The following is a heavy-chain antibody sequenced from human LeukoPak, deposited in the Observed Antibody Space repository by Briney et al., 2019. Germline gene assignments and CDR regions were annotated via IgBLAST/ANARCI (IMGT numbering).Heavy chain of an antibody. J-gene: IGHJ5*02. CDR1: GGSISSSY. CDR2: IYYSGTT. V-gene: IGHV4-59*01. CDR3: ARDQGTWWFDP. Sequence: SGTLSLTCTVSGGSISSSYWSWIRQPPGKGLEWIGYIYYSGTTDYNPSLKSRGTISVDTSKNQFSLELSSVTAADTALYYCARDQGTWWFDPWGQGTLVTVSS. D-gene: IGHD3-10*01.